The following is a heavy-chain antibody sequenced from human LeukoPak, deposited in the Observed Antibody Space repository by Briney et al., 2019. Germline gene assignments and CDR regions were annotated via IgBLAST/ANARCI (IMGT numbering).Heavy chain of an antibody. Sequence: GSSVTVSCTASGGTFSSYAISWVRQAPGQGLEWMGGIIPIFGTANYAQKFQGRVTITTDESTSTAYMELSSLRSEDTAVYYCARDPPGGGSTGFDPWGQGTLVTVSS. CDR1: GGTFSSYA. CDR2: IIPIFGTA. CDR3: ARDPPGGGSTGFDP. J-gene: IGHJ5*02. V-gene: IGHV1-69*05. D-gene: IGHD3-16*01.